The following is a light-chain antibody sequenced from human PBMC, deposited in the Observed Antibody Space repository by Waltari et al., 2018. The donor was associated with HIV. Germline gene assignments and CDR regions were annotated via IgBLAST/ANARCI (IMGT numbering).Light chain of an antibody. Sequence: QCALTQPAAVSGSPGQSFTISCTGTSSHIGGYKYVSWYQQQPVKAPKLMISEVSNRPSGVSNRFSGSKSGNTASLTISGLQAEDEADYYCSSYTTSSTWVFGGGTKLTVL. CDR1: SSHIGGYKY. CDR3: SSYTTSSTWV. CDR2: EVS. V-gene: IGLV2-14*01. J-gene: IGLJ3*02.